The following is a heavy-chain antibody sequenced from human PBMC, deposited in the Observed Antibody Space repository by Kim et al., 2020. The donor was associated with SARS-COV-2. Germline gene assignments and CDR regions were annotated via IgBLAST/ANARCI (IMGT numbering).Heavy chain of an antibody. V-gene: IGHV4-39*01. CDR3: ARHRGGSKRADAFDI. J-gene: IGHJ3*02. D-gene: IGHD1-26*01. Sequence: PSLKSRVTISVDTSKNQFSLKLSSVTAADTAVYYCARHRGGSKRADAFDIWGQGTMVTVSS.